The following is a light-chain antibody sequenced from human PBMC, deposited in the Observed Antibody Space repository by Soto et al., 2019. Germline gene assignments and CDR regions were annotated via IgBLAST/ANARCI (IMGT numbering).Light chain of an antibody. CDR3: QQCSSSRWT. Sequence: EIVLTQSPGTLSLSPGERATLSCRASQSVSSTNLAWYQQKPGQAPRLLIYGASSRATGIPDRFSGSGSGTDFTLTISRLEPEDFAVYYCQQCSSSRWTFGQGTKVEIK. V-gene: IGKV3-20*01. CDR1: QSVSSTN. CDR2: GAS. J-gene: IGKJ1*01.